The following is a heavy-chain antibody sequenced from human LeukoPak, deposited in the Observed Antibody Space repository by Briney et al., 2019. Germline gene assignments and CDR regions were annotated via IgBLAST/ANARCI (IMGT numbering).Heavy chain of an antibody. CDR3: ARDTGSYYSSDN. CDR2: INPNSGGT. CDR1: GYTFTGYY. V-gene: IGHV1-2*02. J-gene: IGHJ4*02. Sequence: ASVKVSCKASGYTFTGYYMHWVRQAPGQGLEWMGWINPNSGGTNYAQKFQGRVTMTRDTSISTAYMELSRLRSDDTAQYYCARDTGSYYSSDNWGQGTLVTVSS. D-gene: IGHD1-26*01.